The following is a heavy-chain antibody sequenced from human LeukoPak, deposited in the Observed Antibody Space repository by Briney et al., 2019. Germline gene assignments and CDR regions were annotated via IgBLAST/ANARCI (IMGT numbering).Heavy chain of an antibody. CDR2: IKQDGSEK. CDR3: AKAVYGSGSSSFDQ. CDR1: GFTFNDYW. Sequence: QPGGSLRLSCAASGFTFNDYWMSWVRQAPGKGLEWVANIKQDGSEKYYVDSVKGRFTISRDNAKNSLHLQMNTLRAEDTAVYYCAKAVYGSGSSSFDQWGQGSLVTVSS. V-gene: IGHV3-7*01. D-gene: IGHD3-10*01. J-gene: IGHJ4*02.